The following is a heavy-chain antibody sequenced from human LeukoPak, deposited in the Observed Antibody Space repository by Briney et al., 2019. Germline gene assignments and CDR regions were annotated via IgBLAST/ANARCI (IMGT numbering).Heavy chain of an antibody. V-gene: IGHV3-30*04. J-gene: IGHJ6*03. CDR2: ISYDGSNK. CDR3: AREKTGYDLVRHLYSYYYMDV. D-gene: IGHD5-12*01. Sequence: PGGSLRLSCAASGFTFSSYTMHWVRQAPGKGLEWVAVISYDGSNKYYADSVKGRFTISRDNSKNTLYLQMNSLRAEDTAVYYCAREKTGYDLVRHLYSYYYMDVWGKGTTVTVSS. CDR1: GFTFSSYT.